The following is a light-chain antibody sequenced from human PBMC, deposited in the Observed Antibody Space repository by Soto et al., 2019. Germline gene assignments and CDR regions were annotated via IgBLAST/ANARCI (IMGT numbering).Light chain of an antibody. CDR2: GNK. CDR1: SSNIGAGFD. J-gene: IGLJ1*01. CDR3: QSYDTSLSGGSV. Sequence: QSALTQSPSVSGAPGQRVSISCTGTSSNIGAGFDVHWYQQLPATAPKLLIYGNKNRPSGVPDRFSGSKSGTSASLALTGLQAEDEADYYCQSYDTSLSGGSVFGTGTKVTVL. V-gene: IGLV1-40*01.